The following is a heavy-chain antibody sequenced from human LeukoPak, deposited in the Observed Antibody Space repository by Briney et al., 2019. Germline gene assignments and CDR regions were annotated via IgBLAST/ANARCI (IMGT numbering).Heavy chain of an antibody. CDR3: ARIFGPRWGMYYYYYYMDV. CDR2: IKQDGSEK. V-gene: IGHV3-7*01. CDR1: GFTFSSYW. D-gene: IGHD2-8*02. Sequence: PGGSLRLSCAAPGFTFSSYWMSWVRQAPGKGLEWVANIKQDGSEKYYVDSVKGRFTISRDNAKNSLYLQMNSLRAEDTAVYYCARIFGPRWGMYYYYYYMDVWGKGTTVTVSS. J-gene: IGHJ6*03.